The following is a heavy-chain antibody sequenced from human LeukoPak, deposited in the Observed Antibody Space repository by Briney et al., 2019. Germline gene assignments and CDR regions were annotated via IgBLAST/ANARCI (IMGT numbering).Heavy chain of an antibody. CDR1: GGSFSCYY. D-gene: IGHD3-3*01. V-gene: IGHV4-34*01. CDR2: INHSGST. J-gene: IGHJ6*03. Sequence: PSETLSLTCAVYGGSFSCYYWSWISQPPGKGLEWIGEINHSGSTNYNPSLKSRVTISVDTSKNQFSLKLSSVTAADTAVYYCARARAIYYDFWSGYTNMDVWGTGTTVTVSS. CDR3: ARARAIYYDFWSGYTNMDV.